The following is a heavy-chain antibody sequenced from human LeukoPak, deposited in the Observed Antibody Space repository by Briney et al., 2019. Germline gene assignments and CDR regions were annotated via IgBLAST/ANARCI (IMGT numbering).Heavy chain of an antibody. Sequence: GGSLRLSCAASGFTFDDYAMQWVRQAPGKGLEWVSGISWNGGSIGYADSVKGRFTISRDNAKNSLYLQMDSLRAEDTALYYCAKDTYSTSLTGFDHWGQGTLVTVSS. V-gene: IGHV3-9*01. J-gene: IGHJ4*02. CDR2: ISWNGGSI. CDR1: GFTFDDYA. CDR3: AKDTYSTSLTGFDH. D-gene: IGHD6-6*01.